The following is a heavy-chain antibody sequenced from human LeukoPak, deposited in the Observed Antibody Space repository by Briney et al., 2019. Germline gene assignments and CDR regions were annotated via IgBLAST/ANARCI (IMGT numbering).Heavy chain of an antibody. Sequence: SETLSLTCTVSGGSISSYYWSWIRQPPGKGLEWIGYIYYSGSTNYNPSLKSRVTISVDTSKNQFSLKLSSVTAADTAVYYCASWEYSSSPVLDYWGQGTLVTVSS. V-gene: IGHV4-59*08. CDR1: GGSISSYY. CDR2: IYYSGST. CDR3: ASWEYSSSPVLDY. D-gene: IGHD6-6*01. J-gene: IGHJ4*02.